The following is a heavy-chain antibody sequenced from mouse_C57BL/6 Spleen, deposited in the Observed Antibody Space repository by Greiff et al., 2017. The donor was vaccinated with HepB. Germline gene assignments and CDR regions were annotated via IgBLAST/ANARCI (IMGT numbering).Heavy chain of an antibody. Sequence: EVQLVESGGDLVKPGGSLKLSCAASGFTFSSYGMSWVRQTPDKRLEWVATISSGGSYTYYPDSVKGRFTISRDNAKNTLYLQMSSLKSEDTAMYYCARHEIYYDYDDYFDYWGQGTTLTVSS. J-gene: IGHJ2*01. V-gene: IGHV5-6*01. CDR1: GFTFSSYG. CDR2: ISSGGSYT. D-gene: IGHD2-4*01. CDR3: ARHEIYYDYDDYFDY.